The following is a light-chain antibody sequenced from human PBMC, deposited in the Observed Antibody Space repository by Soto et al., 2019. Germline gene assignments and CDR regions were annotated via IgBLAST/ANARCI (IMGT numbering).Light chain of an antibody. J-gene: IGLJ3*02. Sequence: QSALTQPPSASGSPGQSVTISCTGSTSDVGGYEYVSWYQQHPGKAPKLMIFEVNKRPSGVPNRFSGSKSGNTASLTVSGLQSEDEASYYCSSFAGANIWVFGGRTKLTVL. CDR3: SSFAGANIWV. CDR1: TSDVGGYEY. CDR2: EVN. V-gene: IGLV2-8*01.